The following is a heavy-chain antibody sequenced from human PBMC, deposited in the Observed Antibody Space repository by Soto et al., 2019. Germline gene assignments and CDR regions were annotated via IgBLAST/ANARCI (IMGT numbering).Heavy chain of an antibody. D-gene: IGHD6-19*01. CDR2: ISGSGGST. J-gene: IGHJ3*02. CDR3: AKDPNSSGWYFTPSDAFDI. V-gene: IGHV3-23*01. Sequence: GGSLRLSCAASGFTFSSYAMSWVRQAPGKGLEWVSAISGSGGSTYYADSVKGRFTISRDNSKNTLYLQMNSLRAEDTAVYYCAKDPNSSGWYFTPSDAFDIWGQGTMVTVSS. CDR1: GFTFSSYA.